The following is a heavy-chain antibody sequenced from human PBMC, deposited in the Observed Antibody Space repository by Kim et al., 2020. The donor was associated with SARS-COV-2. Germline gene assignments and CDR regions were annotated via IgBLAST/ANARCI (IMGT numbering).Heavy chain of an antibody. CDR2: ISGSGGST. J-gene: IGHJ4*02. CDR1: GFTFSSYA. V-gene: IGHV3-23*01. D-gene: IGHD3-10*01. CDR3: AKTWVGSGFRGVKLFDY. Sequence: GGSLRLSCAASGFTFSSYAMSWVRQAPGKGLEWVSAISGSGGSTYYADSVKGRFTISRDNSKNTLYLQMNSLRAEDTAVYYCAKTWVGSGFRGVKLFDYWGQGTLVTVSS.